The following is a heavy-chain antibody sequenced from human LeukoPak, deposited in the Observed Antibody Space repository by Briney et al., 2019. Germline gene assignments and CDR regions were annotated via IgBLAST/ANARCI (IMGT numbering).Heavy chain of an antibody. CDR2: IYTEGTT. Sequence: PGGSLRLSCAVSGFTVSSNYFSWVRQAPGKGLEWVSVIYTEGTTYYADSVKGRFTISGDNSKNTVYLQMNSLRVEDTAVYYCASEGDWGQGTLVTVSS. CDR3: ASEGD. D-gene: IGHD3-16*01. V-gene: IGHV3-66*02. CDR1: GFTVSSNY. J-gene: IGHJ4*02.